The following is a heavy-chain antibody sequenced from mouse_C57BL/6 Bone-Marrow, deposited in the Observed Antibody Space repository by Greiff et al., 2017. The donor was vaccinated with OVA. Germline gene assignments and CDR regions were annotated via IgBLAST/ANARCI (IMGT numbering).Heavy chain of an antibody. CDR1: GYAFTNYL. D-gene: IGHD2-4*01. CDR2: INPGSGGT. V-gene: IGHV1-54*01. CDR3: AREGGLRRGPYAMDY. J-gene: IGHJ4*01. Sequence: QVQLQQSGAELVRPGTSVKVSCKASGYAFTNYLIEWVKQRPGQGLEWIGVINPGSGGTNYNEKFKGKATLTADKSSSTAYMQLSSLTSEDSAVYFCAREGGLRRGPYAMDYWGQGTSVTVSS.